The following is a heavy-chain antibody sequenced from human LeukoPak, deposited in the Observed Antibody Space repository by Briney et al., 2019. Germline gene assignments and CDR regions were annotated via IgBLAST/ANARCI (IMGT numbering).Heavy chain of an antibody. D-gene: IGHD3-16*02. CDR3: ARGKLSHDY. V-gene: IGHV4-39*07. CDR2: IYYSGST. CDR1: GGSISSSSYY. Sequence: PSETLSLTCTVSGGSISSSSYYWGWIRQPPGKGLEWIGSIYYSGSTYYNPSLRSRVTISVDTSKNQFSLKLSSVTAADTAVYYCARGKLSHDYWGQGTLVTVSS. J-gene: IGHJ4*02.